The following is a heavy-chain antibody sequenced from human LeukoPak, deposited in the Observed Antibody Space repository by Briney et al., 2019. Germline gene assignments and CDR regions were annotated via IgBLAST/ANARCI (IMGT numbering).Heavy chain of an antibody. CDR1: GGTFSSYA. V-gene: IGHV1-69*04. CDR2: IIPILGIA. CDR3: ARGRSSGWYYFDY. J-gene: IGHJ4*02. Sequence: VASVKVSCKASGGTFSSYAISWVRQAPGQGLEWMGRIIPILGIANYAQKFRGRVTITADKSTSTAYMELSSLRSEDTAVYYCARGRSSGWYYFDYWGQGTLVTVSS. D-gene: IGHD6-19*01.